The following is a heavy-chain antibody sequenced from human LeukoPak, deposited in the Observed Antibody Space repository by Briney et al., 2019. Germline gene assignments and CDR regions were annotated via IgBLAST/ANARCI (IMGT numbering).Heavy chain of an antibody. CDR2: INPNSGGT. CDR1: GYNFTGYY. CDR3: ATVYGGNSLGAFDI. D-gene: IGHD4-23*01. J-gene: IGHJ3*02. Sequence: ASVKVSCKASGYNFTGYYMHWVRQAPGQGLEWMGWINPNSGGTNYAQKFQGRVTMTRDTSISTAYMELSRLRSDDTAVYYCATVYGGNSLGAFDIWGQGTMVTVSS. V-gene: IGHV1-2*02.